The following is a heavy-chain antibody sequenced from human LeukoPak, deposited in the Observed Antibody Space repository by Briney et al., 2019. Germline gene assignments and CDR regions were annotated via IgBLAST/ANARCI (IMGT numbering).Heavy chain of an antibody. V-gene: IGHV4-59*01. CDR3: ARDREVYGMDV. J-gene: IGHJ6*02. CDR2: IYYSGST. CDR1: GGSISSYY. Sequence: SETLSLTCIVSGGSISSYYWSWIRQPPGKGLEWIGYIYYSGSTNYNPSLKSRVTISVDTSKNQFSLKLSSVTAADTAVYYCARDREVYGMDVWGQGTTVTVSS.